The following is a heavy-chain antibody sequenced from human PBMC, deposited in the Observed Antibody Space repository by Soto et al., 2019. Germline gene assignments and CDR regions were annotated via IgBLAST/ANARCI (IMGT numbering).Heavy chain of an antibody. CDR3: ASGDFRGPGDFHGMDV. Sequence: PSETLSLTCTVSGASINSYYWNWIRQPAGKGLEWIGRIYPSGSTKYLPSLKSRVTMSLDTSKNQCSLRLSSVTAADTAIYYCASGDFRGPGDFHGMDVWGQGTTVTVSS. D-gene: IGHD3-10*01. J-gene: IGHJ6*02. CDR1: GASINSYY. CDR2: IYPSGST. V-gene: IGHV4-4*07.